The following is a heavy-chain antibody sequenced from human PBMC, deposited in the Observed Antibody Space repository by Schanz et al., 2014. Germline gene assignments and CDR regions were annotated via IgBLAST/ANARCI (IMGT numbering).Heavy chain of an antibody. Sequence: QVQLVQSGAEVKKPGASVKVSCKASGYTFTSYYMHWVRHAPGQGLEWMGIINPSGGSTSYAQKFQGRVTMTRDTSTSTVYMELSSLRSEDTAVYYCARDGEAAAGCDSWGQGTLVTVSS. CDR2: INPSGGST. V-gene: IGHV1-46*03. CDR3: ARDGEAAAGCDS. D-gene: IGHD6-13*01. CDR1: GYTFTSYY. J-gene: IGHJ4*02.